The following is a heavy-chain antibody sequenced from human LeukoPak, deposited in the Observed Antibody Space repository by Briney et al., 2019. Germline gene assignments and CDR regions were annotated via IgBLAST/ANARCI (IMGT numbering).Heavy chain of an antibody. CDR1: GGSISGDY. V-gene: IGHV4-59*01. Sequence: SETLSLTCTVSGGSISGDYWSWIRQPPGKGLEWVAYIYYTGATNYNPSLKSRATISVDTSKNQFSLRLSSVTAADTAVYYCARLQGDSTAIFGYWGQGTLVSVSS. CDR2: IYYTGAT. CDR3: ARLQGDSTAIFGY. D-gene: IGHD2-21*01. J-gene: IGHJ4*02.